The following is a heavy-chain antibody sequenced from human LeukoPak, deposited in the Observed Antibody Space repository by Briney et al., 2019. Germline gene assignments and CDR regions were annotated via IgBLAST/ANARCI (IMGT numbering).Heavy chain of an antibody. D-gene: IGHD1-26*01. Sequence: GGSLRLSCAASGFTFRSYTMNWVRHAPAQGLVWVSRINSDATSTSYADSAKGRFTISRDRAKNTLYLQMNGLRADDTAVDDCATSLYSETKLDYWGQGTLVTVSS. V-gene: IGHV3-74*01. CDR1: GFTFRSYT. J-gene: IGHJ4*02. CDR3: ATSLYSETKLDY. CDR2: INSDATST.